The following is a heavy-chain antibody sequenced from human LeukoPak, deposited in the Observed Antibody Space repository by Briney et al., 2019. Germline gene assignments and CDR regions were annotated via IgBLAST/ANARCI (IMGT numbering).Heavy chain of an antibody. Sequence: GGSLRLSCAASGFTISSSGMHWVRQAPGKGLEWVAVILYNGSNKYYADSVKGRFTISRDNSKNTLYLQMNSLRVEDTAVYYCARAGGYCSGGSCYRGYSWFDPWGQGTLVTVSS. V-gene: IGHV3-33*01. J-gene: IGHJ5*02. D-gene: IGHD2-15*01. CDR1: GFTISSSG. CDR3: ARAGGYCSGGSCYRGYSWFDP. CDR2: ILYNGSNK.